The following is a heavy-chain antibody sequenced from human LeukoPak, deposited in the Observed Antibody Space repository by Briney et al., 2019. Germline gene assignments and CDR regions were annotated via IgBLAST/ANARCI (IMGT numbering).Heavy chain of an antibody. CDR3: ARLVDYYDTSVYKTARYFDL. CDR1: GGSISSGSYY. J-gene: IGHJ2*01. V-gene: IGHV4-61*02. CDR2: IYTSGST. D-gene: IGHD3-22*01. Sequence: SETLSLTCTVSGGSISSGSYYWSWIRQPAGKGLEWIGRIYTSGSTNYNPSLKSRVTISGDTSKNQFSLELSSVTAADTAVYYCARLVDYYDTSVYKTARYFDLWGRGTLVTVSS.